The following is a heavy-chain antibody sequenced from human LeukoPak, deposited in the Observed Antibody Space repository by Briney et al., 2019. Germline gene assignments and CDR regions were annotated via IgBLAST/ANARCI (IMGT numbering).Heavy chain of an antibody. V-gene: IGHV4-59*01. CDR1: GGSFNDYS. CDR3: ARDEVGGPLKY. CDR2: IYYSGST. D-gene: IGHD1-26*01. Sequence: SETLSLTCAVSGGSFNDYSWSWIRQPPGKGLEWIGYIYYSGSTNYNPSLKSRVTISVDTSKNQFSLKLSSVTAADTAVYYCARDEVGGPLKYWGQGILVTVSS. J-gene: IGHJ4*02.